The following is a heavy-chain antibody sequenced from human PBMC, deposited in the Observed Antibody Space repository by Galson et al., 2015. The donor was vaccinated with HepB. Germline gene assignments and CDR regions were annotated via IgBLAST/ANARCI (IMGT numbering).Heavy chain of an antibody. D-gene: IGHD3-9*01. V-gene: IGHV3-30*04. J-gene: IGHJ4*02. CDR2: ISYDGSNK. CDR3: ARTLRYFDWLLGY. Sequence: SLRLSCAASGLIFSSYAMHWVRQAPGKGLEWVAVISYDGSNKYYAESVKGRFTISRDNSKSTLYLRMNSLRAEDTAVYYCARTLRYFDWLLGYWGQGTLVTVSS. CDR1: GLIFSSYA.